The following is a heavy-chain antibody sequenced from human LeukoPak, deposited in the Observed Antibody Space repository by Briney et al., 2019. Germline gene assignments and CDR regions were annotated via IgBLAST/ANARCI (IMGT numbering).Heavy chain of an antibody. CDR2: IYYSGST. CDR3: ARGPPIVGATIDY. V-gene: IGHV4-39*01. D-gene: IGHD1-26*01. CDR1: GGSISSSSYY. J-gene: IGHJ4*02. Sequence: PSETLSLTCTVSGGSISSSSYYWGWIRQPPGKGLEWIGSIYYSGSTYYNPSLKSRVTISVDTSKNQFSLKLSSVTAADTAVYYCARGPPIVGATIDYWGQGTLVTVSS.